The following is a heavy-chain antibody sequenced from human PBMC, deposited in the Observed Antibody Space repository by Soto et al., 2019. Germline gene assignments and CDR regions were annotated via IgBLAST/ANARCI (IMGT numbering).Heavy chain of an antibody. CDR3: AREWLGNEHLFDY. CDR2: MNPNNGDT. CDR1: GYTFTSYD. Sequence: ASVKVSCKASGYTFTSYDINWVRQATGQGLEWMGWMNPNNGDTGYAQKFQDRVTMTRNTSISTAYMELSSLRSEDTAVYYCAREWLGNEHLFDYWGQGTLVTVSS. J-gene: IGHJ4*02. V-gene: IGHV1-8*01. D-gene: IGHD6-19*01.